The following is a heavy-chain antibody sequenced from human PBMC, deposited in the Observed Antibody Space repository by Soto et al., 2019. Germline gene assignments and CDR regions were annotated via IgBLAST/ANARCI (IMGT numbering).Heavy chain of an antibody. CDR2: VYSGGTT. J-gene: IGHJ4*02. D-gene: IGHD3-10*01. V-gene: IGHV3-66*01. Sequence: EVQLVESGGGLVQPGGSLRLSCAASGLTVSTYYMNWFRQAPGEGLEWVSVVYSGGTTYYADSVRGRFTISRDTSKSTLFLQMNSLRAEDTAVYYCARGRSASSDFDSWGQGTLVTVSS. CDR1: GLTVSTYY. CDR3: ARGRSASSDFDS.